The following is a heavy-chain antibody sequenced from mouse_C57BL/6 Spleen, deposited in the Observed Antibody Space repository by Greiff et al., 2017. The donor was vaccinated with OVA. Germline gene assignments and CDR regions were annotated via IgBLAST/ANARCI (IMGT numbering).Heavy chain of an antibody. Sequence: QVQLQQSGAELVRPGASVTLSCKASGYTFTDYEMHWVKQTPVHGLEWIGAIDPETGGTAYNQKFQGKAILTADKSSSTAYMELRSLTSEDSAVYYYTRKALLYYAMDYWGQGTSVTVSS. V-gene: IGHV1-15*01. CDR1: GYTFTDYE. CDR2: IDPETGGT. D-gene: IGHD2-10*01. J-gene: IGHJ4*01. CDR3: TRKALLYYAMDY.